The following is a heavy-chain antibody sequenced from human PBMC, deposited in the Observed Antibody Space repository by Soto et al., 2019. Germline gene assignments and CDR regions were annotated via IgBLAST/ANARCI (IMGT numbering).Heavy chain of an antibody. CDR3: ATVYSGYRGGEAFDI. J-gene: IGHJ3*02. D-gene: IGHD5-12*01. CDR1: GYTLTELS. V-gene: IGHV1-24*01. Sequence: ASVKVSCKVSGYTLTELSMHWVRQAPGKGLEWMGGFDPEDGETIYAQKFQGRVTKTEDTSTDIAYMELSSLRSEDTAVYYCATVYSGYRGGEAFDIWGQGTMVTVSS. CDR2: FDPEDGET.